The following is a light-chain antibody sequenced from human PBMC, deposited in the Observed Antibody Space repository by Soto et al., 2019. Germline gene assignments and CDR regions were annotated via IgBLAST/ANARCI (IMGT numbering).Light chain of an antibody. CDR1: RSDIGSYNY. V-gene: IGLV2-23*02. CDR3: CSSGGSPTYV. J-gene: IGLJ1*01. Sequence: LTQPASVSGSPGQSITISCSGTRSDIGSYNYVAWYQQFPGKTPKILIYGVSNRPSGVSSRFSGSKSGNTASLTISGLQAEDEADYYCCSSGGSPTYVFGTGTKVTVL. CDR2: GVS.